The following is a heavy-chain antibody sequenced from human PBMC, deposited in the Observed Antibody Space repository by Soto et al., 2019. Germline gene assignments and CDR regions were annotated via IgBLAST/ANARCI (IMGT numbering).Heavy chain of an antibody. V-gene: IGHV4-39*01. Sequence: SETLSLTCTVSGGSISSSSYYWGWIRQPPGKGLEWIGSIYYSGSTYYNPSLKSRVTISVDTSKNQFSLKLSSVTAADTAVYHCATVGAKYGMDVWGQGTTVTVSS. CDR2: IYYSGST. CDR3: ATVGAKYGMDV. J-gene: IGHJ6*02. D-gene: IGHD1-26*01. CDR1: GGSISSSSYY.